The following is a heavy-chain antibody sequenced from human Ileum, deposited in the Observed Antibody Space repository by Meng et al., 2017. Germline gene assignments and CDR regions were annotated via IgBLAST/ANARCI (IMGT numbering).Heavy chain of an antibody. V-gene: IGHV4-4*02. D-gene: IGHD2-21*01. CDR1: GGSTSCGTW. CDR3: AKNGAYCLES. J-gene: IGHJ4*02. Sequence: GQLQESGPGLGKPSGTLSLPCAVSGGSTSCGTWWSWVRQPPGKGLQWIGEFHPGSGATYNPSLKARVTISVDTSMQQFSLQLTSVTAADTAVYYCAKNGAYCLESWGQGTLVTVSS. CDR2: FHPGSGA.